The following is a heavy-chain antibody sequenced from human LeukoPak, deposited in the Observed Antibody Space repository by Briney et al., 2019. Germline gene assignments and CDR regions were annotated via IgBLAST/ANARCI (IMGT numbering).Heavy chain of an antibody. CDR3: ARRNHYYYDSSGPRLYYFDY. CDR1: GGSFSGYY. V-gene: IGHV4-39*01. D-gene: IGHD3-22*01. Sequence: KPSETLSLTCAVYGGSFSGYYWGWIRQPPGKGLEWIGSIYYSGSTYYNPSLKSRVTISVDTSKNQFSLKLSSVTAADTAVYYCARRNHYYYDSSGPRLYYFDYWGQGTLVTVSS. CDR2: IYYSGST. J-gene: IGHJ4*02.